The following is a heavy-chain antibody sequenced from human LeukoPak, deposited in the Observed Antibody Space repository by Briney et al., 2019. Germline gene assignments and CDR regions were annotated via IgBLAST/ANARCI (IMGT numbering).Heavy chain of an antibody. J-gene: IGHJ4*02. CDR1: GFTFSSYG. Sequence: GGPLRLLCAACGFTFSSYGMQWVRQAPGKGLECVAVIRYDGSNKYYADSVKGGFTNSRDNSKNTLYLQMNSLRAEDTAVYYCAKDDSGGYYYVGNFDYWGQGTLVTVSS. D-gene: IGHD3-22*01. V-gene: IGHV3-30*02. CDR3: AKDDSGGYYYVGNFDY. CDR2: IRYDGSNK.